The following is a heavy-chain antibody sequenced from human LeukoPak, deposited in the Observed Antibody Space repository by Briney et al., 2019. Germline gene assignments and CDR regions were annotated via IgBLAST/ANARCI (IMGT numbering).Heavy chain of an antibody. V-gene: IGHV3-30*18. D-gene: IGHD7-27*01. CDR2: ISYDGSNK. J-gene: IGHJ4*02. Sequence: PGGSLRLSCAASGFTFSSYGMHWVRQAPGKGLEWVAVISYDGSNKYYADSVKGRFTISRDNSKNTLYLQMNSLRAEDTAVYYCAKLVVPGVNNFDYWGQGTLVTVSS. CDR3: AKLVVPGVNNFDY. CDR1: GFTFSSYG.